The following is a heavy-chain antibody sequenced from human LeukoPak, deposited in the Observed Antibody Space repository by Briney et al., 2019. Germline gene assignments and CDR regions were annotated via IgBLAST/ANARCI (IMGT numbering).Heavy chain of an antibody. J-gene: IGHJ4*02. V-gene: IGHV3-9*01. CDR2: ISWNSGSI. CDR1: GFTFDDYA. D-gene: IGHD2-2*02. Sequence: GGSLRLSCAASGFTFDDYAMHWVRQAPGKGLEWVSGISWNSGSIGYADSVKGRFTISRDNAKNSLYLQMNSLRPEDTAMYYCSIPNDYWGQGTLVTVSS. CDR3: SIPNDY.